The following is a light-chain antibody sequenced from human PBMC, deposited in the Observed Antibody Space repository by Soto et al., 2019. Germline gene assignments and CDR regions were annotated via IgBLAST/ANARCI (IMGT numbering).Light chain of an antibody. Sequence: IPLTQSPSSLSASIGDRVTITCRASQGISSFLAWYHQKPGKAPKLLIYAASTLQSGIPSRFSGSGSGTDFTLTISSLQPEDFATYYCQQLNIDSYPITFGQGTRLEIK. CDR1: QGISSF. CDR2: AAS. V-gene: IGKV1-9*01. CDR3: QQLNIDSYPIT. J-gene: IGKJ5*01.